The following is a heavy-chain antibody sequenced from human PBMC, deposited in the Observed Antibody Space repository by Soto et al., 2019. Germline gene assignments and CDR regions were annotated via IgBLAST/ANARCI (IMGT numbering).Heavy chain of an antibody. CDR1: GYTLTELS. CDR3: ATAPRGSYRLSSSYFDY. V-gene: IGHV1-24*01. J-gene: IGHJ4*02. Sequence: ASVKVSCKVSGYTLTELSMHWVRQAPGKGLEWMGGFDPEDGETIYAQKFQGRVTMTEDTSTDTAYMELSSLRSEATAVYYWATAPRGSYRLSSSYFDYWGQGTLVTVSS. CDR2: FDPEDGET. D-gene: IGHD3-16*02.